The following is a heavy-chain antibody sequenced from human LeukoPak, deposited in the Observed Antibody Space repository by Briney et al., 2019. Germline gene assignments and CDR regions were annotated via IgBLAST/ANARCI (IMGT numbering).Heavy chain of an antibody. Sequence: SETLSLTCTVSGGSISSVKDYWAWIRQPPGKGLEWIATGDYSGGTYYNPSLESRATISADMSKNQVSLKLSSVTAADTAVYYCARDRPGEGAGPFDYWGQGTLVTVSS. CDR1: GGSISSVKDY. V-gene: IGHV4-39*07. J-gene: IGHJ4*02. CDR3: ARDRPGEGAGPFDY. CDR2: GDYSGGT. D-gene: IGHD1-26*01.